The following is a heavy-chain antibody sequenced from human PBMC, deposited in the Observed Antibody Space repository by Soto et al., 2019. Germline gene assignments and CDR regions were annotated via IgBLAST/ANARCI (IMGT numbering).Heavy chain of an antibody. CDR1: GGSFSGYY. CDR3: ARGQKYYSSGSRVIYYYYGMDV. D-gene: IGHD3-10*01. J-gene: IGHJ6*02. CDR2: INHSGST. V-gene: IGHV4-34*01. Sequence: LSLTCGVYGGSFSGYYWSWSRQTPGKGLEWIGEINHSGSTNYNPSLKSRVTISVDTSKSQFSLKLSSVTAADTAVYYCARGQKYYSSGSRVIYYYYGMDVWGQGTTVTVSS.